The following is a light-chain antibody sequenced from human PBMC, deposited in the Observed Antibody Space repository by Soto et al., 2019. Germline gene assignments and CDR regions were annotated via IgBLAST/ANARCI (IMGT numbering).Light chain of an antibody. J-gene: IGKJ1*01. V-gene: IGKV3-15*01. Sequence: EIMMTQSPATLSVSPGERATLSCRDTQTIGSNLAWYQQTPGQPPRLLXXGASTRATDIPARFTGSGSGTEFTLTSSSLQSEDFAIYYCQQYNNWPPTWTFGQGTKVDIK. CDR1: QTIGSN. CDR3: QQYNNWPPTWT. CDR2: GAS.